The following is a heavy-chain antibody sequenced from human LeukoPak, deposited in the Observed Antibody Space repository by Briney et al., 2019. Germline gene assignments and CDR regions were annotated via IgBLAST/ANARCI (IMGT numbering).Heavy chain of an antibody. D-gene: IGHD3-3*01. J-gene: IGHJ4*02. CDR1: NFAFSSYS. Sequence: GGSLRLSCAASNFAFSSYSMHWVRQAPGKGLEWVAVISYDESNIYYAASVKGRFSVSRDNSKNTLFLQMNSLRAEDTAVYFCARGGSYDYWTGYRTDYWGQGTLVTVSS. CDR2: ISYDESNI. V-gene: IGHV3-30*04. CDR3: ARGGSYDYWTGYRTDY.